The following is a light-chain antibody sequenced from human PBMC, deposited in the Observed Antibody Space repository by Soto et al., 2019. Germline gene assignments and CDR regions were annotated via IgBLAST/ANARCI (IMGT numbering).Light chain of an antibody. Sequence: EVVLTQSPATLSLYPRDRAALSCRASQDVGGYLSWFQQKPGQAPRLLIYDASIRATGIPARFSGSESGTVFTLTINSLEPEDFAVYYCQQYKDWPPLTFGGGTKVDI. J-gene: IGKJ4*01. V-gene: IGKV3-11*01. CDR1: QDVGGY. CDR3: QQYKDWPPLT. CDR2: DAS.